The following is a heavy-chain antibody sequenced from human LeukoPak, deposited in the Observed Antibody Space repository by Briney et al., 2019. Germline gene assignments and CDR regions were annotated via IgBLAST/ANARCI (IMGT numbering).Heavy chain of an antibody. V-gene: IGHV3-74*01. D-gene: IGHD2-2*01. CDR2: IHSDASST. CDR1: GFTFSNYA. Sequence: GGSLRLSCAASGFTFSNYAVHWVRQAPGKGLVWVSRIHSDASSTSYADSVKGRFTISRDNAKNTLYLQMNSLRAEDTAVYYCARDPYHSDYWGQGTLVTVSS. J-gene: IGHJ4*02. CDR3: ARDPYHSDY.